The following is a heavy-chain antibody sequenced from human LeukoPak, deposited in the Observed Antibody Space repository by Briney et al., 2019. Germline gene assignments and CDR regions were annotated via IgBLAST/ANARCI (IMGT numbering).Heavy chain of an antibody. V-gene: IGHV4-39*01. CDR2: IYYSGST. CDR1: GGSISSSSYF. D-gene: IGHD1-14*01. CDR3: ARTKDVTEYYFDY. Sequence: SETLSLTCTVSGGSISSSSYFWGWIRQPPGKGLEWIGSIYYSGSTYYNSSLKSRVTISVDTSKNQFSLKLSSVTAADTAVYYCARTKDVTEYYFDYWGQGTLVTVSS. J-gene: IGHJ4*02.